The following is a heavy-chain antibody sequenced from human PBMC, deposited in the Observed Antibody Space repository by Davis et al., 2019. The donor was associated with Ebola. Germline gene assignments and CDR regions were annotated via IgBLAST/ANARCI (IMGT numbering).Heavy chain of an antibody. D-gene: IGHD1-26*01. V-gene: IGHV3-53*01. CDR2: IYSGGST. CDR1: GFTVSSNY. Sequence: PGGSLRLSCAASGFTVSSNYMSWVRQAPGKGLEWVSVIYSGGSTYYADSVKGRFTISRDNSKNTLYLQMNSLRAEDTAVYYCARGDSGSARGYFDYWGQGTLVTVSS. CDR3: ARGDSGSARGYFDY. J-gene: IGHJ4*02.